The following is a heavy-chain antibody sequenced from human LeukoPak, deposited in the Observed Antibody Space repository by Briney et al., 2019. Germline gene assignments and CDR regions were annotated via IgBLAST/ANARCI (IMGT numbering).Heavy chain of an antibody. CDR1: GGSISGYY. CDR3: ARGIEMTTVTTPGFDY. Sequence: SETLSLTCTVSGGSISGYYWSWIRQPPGKGLEWIGEINHSGSTNYNPSLKSRVTISVDTSKNQFSLKLSSVTAADTAVYYCARGIEMTTVTTPGFDYWGQGTLVTVSS. CDR2: INHSGST. J-gene: IGHJ4*02. V-gene: IGHV4-34*01. D-gene: IGHD4-17*01.